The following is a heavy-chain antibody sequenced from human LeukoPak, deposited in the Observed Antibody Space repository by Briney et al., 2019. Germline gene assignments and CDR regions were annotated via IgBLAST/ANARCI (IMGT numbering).Heavy chain of an antibody. Sequence: SQTLSLTCTVSGGSISSGGYYWSWIRQHPGKGLEWIGYIYYSGSTYYNPSLKSRVTISVDTSKNQFSLKLSSVTAADTAVYYCAREGRMSYYFDYWGQGTLVAVSS. CDR2: IYYSGST. CDR3: AREGRMSYYFDY. D-gene: IGHD3-10*01. V-gene: IGHV4-31*03. J-gene: IGHJ4*02. CDR1: GGSISSGGYY.